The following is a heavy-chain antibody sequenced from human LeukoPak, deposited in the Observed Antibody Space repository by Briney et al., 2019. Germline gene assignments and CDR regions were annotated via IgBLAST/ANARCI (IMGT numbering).Heavy chain of an antibody. CDR2: IYYSGST. J-gene: IGHJ6*03. V-gene: IGHV4-59*12. Sequence: SETLSLTCTVSGGSISSYYWSWIRQPPGKGLEWVGYIYYSGSTNYNPSLKSRVTISVDTSKNQFSLKLSSVTAADTAVYYCARRFEGGSWYNYYYYMDVWGKGTTVTISS. CDR3: ARRFEGGSWYNYYYYMDV. D-gene: IGHD6-13*01. CDR1: GGSISSYY.